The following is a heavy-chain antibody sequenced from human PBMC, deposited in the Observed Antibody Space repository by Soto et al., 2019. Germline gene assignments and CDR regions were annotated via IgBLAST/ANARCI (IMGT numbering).Heavy chain of an antibody. CDR1: GFTFSIYG. CDR3: ARDSHAYSSGWFYFDY. D-gene: IGHD6-19*01. Sequence: QPGGSLRLSCAASGFTFSIYGMHWVRQAPGKGLEWVAVIWYDGSNKYYADSVKGRFTISRDNSKNTLYLQMNSLRAEDTAVYYCARDSHAYSSGWFYFDYWGQGT. J-gene: IGHJ4*02. CDR2: IWYDGSNK. V-gene: IGHV3-33*01.